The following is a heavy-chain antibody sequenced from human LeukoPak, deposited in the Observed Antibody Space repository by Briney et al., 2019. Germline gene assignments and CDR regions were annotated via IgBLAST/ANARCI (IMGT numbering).Heavy chain of an antibody. Sequence: GESLKISGKGSGYSFTSYWIGWVRQIPGKGLEWMGIIYPCDSDTRYSPSFQGPVTISAAKSISTAYLQWSRLKASDTAMYSCARRSYYGSGIYVHFDNWSQGTLVTVSS. CDR1: GYSFTSYW. J-gene: IGHJ4*02. V-gene: IGHV5-51*01. CDR3: ARRSYYGSGIYVHFDN. CDR2: IYPCDSDT. D-gene: IGHD3-10*01.